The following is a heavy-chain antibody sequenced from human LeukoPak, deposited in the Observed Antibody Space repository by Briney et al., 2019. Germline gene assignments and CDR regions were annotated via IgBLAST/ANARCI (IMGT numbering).Heavy chain of an antibody. Sequence: GGSLRLSCAASTFTFSNYAMSWVRQAPGKGLEWVSSISSSGGNTYFADSVKDRFSISRDNSKNTLYLQMNSLRAEDTAVYYCARVGFTGYFDWLRWFDPWGQGTLVTVSS. D-gene: IGHD3-9*01. CDR3: ARVGFTGYFDWLRWFDP. J-gene: IGHJ5*02. V-gene: IGHV3-23*01. CDR1: TFTFSNYA. CDR2: ISSSGGNT.